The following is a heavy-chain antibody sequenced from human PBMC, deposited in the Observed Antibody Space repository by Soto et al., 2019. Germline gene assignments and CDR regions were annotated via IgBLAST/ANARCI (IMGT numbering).Heavy chain of an antibody. CDR2: INHSGST. V-gene: IGHV4-34*01. J-gene: IGHJ4*02. CDR3: TRALLKSLDY. CDR1: GGSFSGYY. Sequence: PSETLSLTCTVYGGSFSGYYWSWIRQPPGKGLEWIGEINHSGSTNYNPSLKSRVTISVDTSKNQFSLKLSSVTAADTAMYYCTRALLKSLDYWGQGTLVTVSS. D-gene: IGHD3-9*01.